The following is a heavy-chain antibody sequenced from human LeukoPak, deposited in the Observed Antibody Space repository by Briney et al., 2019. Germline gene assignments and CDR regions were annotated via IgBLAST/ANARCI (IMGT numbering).Heavy chain of an antibody. J-gene: IGHJ6*02. Sequence: GGSLRLSCAASGFTFSSYGMHWVRQAPGKGLEWVGRIKSKTDGGTTDYAAPVKGRFTISRDDSKNTLYLQMNSLKTEDTAVYYCLGNERYCSSTSCYFDYGMDVWGQGTTVTVSS. V-gene: IGHV3-15*01. CDR1: GFTFSSYG. CDR2: IKSKTDGGTT. CDR3: LGNERYCSSTSCYFDYGMDV. D-gene: IGHD2-2*01.